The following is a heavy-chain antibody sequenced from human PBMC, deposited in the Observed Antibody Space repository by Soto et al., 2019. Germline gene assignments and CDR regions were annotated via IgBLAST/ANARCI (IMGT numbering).Heavy chain of an antibody. Sequence: QVQLVQSGAEVKKPGSSVKVSCKASEGTFSSYAISWVRQAPGQGLEWMGGIIPIPGTANYAQKFQGRVTITADESTSTAYMELSSLRSEDTAVYYCARSQGSSTSLEIYYYFYYGMDVWGQGTTFTVSS. CDR2: IIPIPGTA. D-gene: IGHD2-2*01. CDR3: ARSQGSSTSLEIYYYFYYGMDV. J-gene: IGHJ6*02. V-gene: IGHV1-69*01. CDR1: EGTFSSYA.